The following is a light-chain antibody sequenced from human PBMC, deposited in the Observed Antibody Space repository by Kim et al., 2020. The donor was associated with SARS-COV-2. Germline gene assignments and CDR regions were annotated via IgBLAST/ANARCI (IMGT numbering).Light chain of an antibody. Sequence: ASVGDRVTITCRASHSSSRWLAWYQQKPGKAPKFLIYGAYILESGVPSRFSGSGSGTEFTLTISSLQPDDFASYYCQQYNDYPLTFGGGTKVDIK. J-gene: IGKJ4*01. CDR2: GAY. CDR3: QQYNDYPLT. V-gene: IGKV1-5*01. CDR1: HSSSRW.